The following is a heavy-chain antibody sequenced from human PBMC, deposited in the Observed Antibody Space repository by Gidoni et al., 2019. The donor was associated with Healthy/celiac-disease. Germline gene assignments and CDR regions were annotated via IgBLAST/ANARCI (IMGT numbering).Heavy chain of an antibody. CDR3: ARAPYCGGDCYSTFDY. V-gene: IGHV1-69*04. Sequence: QVQLVQSGAEVKNPGSSVTVSCQASGGPFSSYAISWVRQAPGQGLEWMGRIIPILGIANYAQKFQGRVTITADKSTSTAYMELSSLRSEDTAVYYCARAPYCGGDCYSTFDYWGQGTLVTVSS. CDR2: IIPILGIA. J-gene: IGHJ4*02. CDR1: GGPFSSYA. D-gene: IGHD2-21*02.